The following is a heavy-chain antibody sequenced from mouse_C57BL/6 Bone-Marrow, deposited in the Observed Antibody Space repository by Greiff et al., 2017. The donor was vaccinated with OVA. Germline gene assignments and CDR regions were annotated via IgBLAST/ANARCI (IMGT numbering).Heavy chain of an antibody. CDR1: GYTFTSYW. CDR3: ARERLRRYFDV. Sequence: QVQLQQPGAELVKPGASVKLSCKASGYTFTSYWMHWVKQRPGQGLEWIGMIHPNSGSTNYNEKFKSKATLTVDKSSSTAYMQLSSRTSEDSAVYYCARERLRRYFDVWGTGTTVTVSS. D-gene: IGHD2-2*01. CDR2: IHPNSGST. V-gene: IGHV1-64*01. J-gene: IGHJ1*03.